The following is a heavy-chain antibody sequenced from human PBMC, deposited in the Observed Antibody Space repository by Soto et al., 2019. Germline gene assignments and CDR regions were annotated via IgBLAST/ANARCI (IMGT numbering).Heavy chain of an antibody. V-gene: IGHV1-2*02. CDR3: AREFDSGDFGLAL. CDR1: GYTFTGPD. J-gene: IGHJ6*02. D-gene: IGHD4-17*01. Sequence: AAVMVSSKDSGYTFTGPDIHWVCQAPGQGLEWMGWISPLSGVTNHAQRFQGRVTFATDTSVNTAYMELRWLRAGDTALYFCAREFDSGDFGLALWGQGTTITVSS. CDR2: ISPLSGVT.